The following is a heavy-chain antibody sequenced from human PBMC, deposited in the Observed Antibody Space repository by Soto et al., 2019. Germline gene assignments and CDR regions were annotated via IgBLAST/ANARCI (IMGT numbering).Heavy chain of an antibody. CDR2: ISGSGGST. D-gene: IGHD3-10*01. V-gene: IGHV3-23*01. CDR1: GFTFSSYA. CDR3: AKDKGSPDVLWFGESSRGWFDP. J-gene: IGHJ5*02. Sequence: EVQLLESGGGLVQPGGSLRLSCAASGFTFSSYAMSWVRQAPGKGLEWVSAISGSGGSTYYADSVKGRFTISRDNSKNTRYLQMTSLRAEDTAVYYCAKDKGSPDVLWFGESSRGWFDPWGQGTLVTVSS.